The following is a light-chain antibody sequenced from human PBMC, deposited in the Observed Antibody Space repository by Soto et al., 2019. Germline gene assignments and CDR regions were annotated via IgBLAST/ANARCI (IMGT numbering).Light chain of an antibody. CDR2: GAH. CDR1: QSVSSSY. V-gene: IGKV3-20*01. J-gene: IGKJ2*01. CDR3: QQYGSSPPYT. Sequence: ESVLTQSPGTLSLSPGERATLSCRASQSVSSSYLAWYQQKPGQAPRLLIYGAHSRATGIPDRFSGSGSGPDFTLTLSRLESEDFAVYYCQQYGSSPPYTFGRGTKLEIK.